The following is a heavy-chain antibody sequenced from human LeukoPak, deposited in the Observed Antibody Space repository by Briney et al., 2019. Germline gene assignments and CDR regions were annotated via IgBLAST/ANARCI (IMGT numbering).Heavy chain of an antibody. CDR2: IYYSGST. Sequence: SETLSLTCTVSGGSISNYYWSWIRQPPGKGLEWIGYIYYSGSTNYIPSLRSRVTISVDTSKNQFSLKLSSVTAADTAVYYCARSINGSGTPFYYYYYMDVWGKGTTVTVSS. CDR3: ARSINGSGTPFYYYYYMDV. D-gene: IGHD1-1*01. CDR1: GGSISNYY. J-gene: IGHJ6*03. V-gene: IGHV4-59*01.